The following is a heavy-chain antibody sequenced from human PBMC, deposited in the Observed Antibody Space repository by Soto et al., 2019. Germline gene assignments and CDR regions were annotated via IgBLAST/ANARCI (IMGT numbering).Heavy chain of an antibody. CDR3: ARVQPTTADGSDY. V-gene: IGHV3-11*06. D-gene: IGHD6-13*01. J-gene: IGHJ4*02. CDR1: GFTFSDYY. Sequence: QVQLVESGGGLVKPGGSLRLSCAASGFTFSDYYMSWIRQAPGKGLEWVSYISSSSSYTNYADSVKGRFTISRDNAKNALYLQRNSLSAEDTAVYYCARVQPTTADGSDYWGQGTLVTVSS. CDR2: ISSSSSYT.